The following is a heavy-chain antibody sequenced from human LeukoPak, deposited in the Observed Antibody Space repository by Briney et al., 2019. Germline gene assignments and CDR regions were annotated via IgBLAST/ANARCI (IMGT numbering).Heavy chain of an antibody. Sequence: GSLRLSCAGSGFTFRNYWMGWIRQPPGKGLEWIGEINHSGSTNYNPSLKSRVTISVDTSKNQFSLKLSSVTAADTAVYYCARGGRGSSWYRSGDWFDPWGQGTLVTVSS. J-gene: IGHJ5*02. CDR3: ARGGRGSSWYRSGDWFDP. D-gene: IGHD6-13*01. CDR1: GFTFRNYW. V-gene: IGHV4-34*01. CDR2: INHSGST.